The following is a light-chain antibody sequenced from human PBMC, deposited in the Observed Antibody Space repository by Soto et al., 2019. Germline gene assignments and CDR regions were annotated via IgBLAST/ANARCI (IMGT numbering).Light chain of an antibody. CDR3: LQYGSSVWT. CDR2: GAS. J-gene: IGKJ1*01. V-gene: IGKV3-20*01. Sequence: IAFTQSPPTLSLSPAERATLSCRASQRLSSNYLAWFQQKPGQAPRLLIYGASSRATGIPDRFSGSGSGTDFTLTIPRLEPEDFAVYYCLQYGSSVWTFGQGTKVDIK. CDR1: QRLSSNY.